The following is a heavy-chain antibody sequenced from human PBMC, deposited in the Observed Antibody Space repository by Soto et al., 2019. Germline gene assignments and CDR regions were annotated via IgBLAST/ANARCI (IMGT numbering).Heavy chain of an antibody. CDR3: AKASYYDFWSGQNWFDP. V-gene: IGHV3-23*01. D-gene: IGHD3-3*01. CDR1: GFTFSSYA. J-gene: IGHJ5*02. CDR2: ISGSGGST. Sequence: EVQLLESGGGLVQPGGSLRLSCAASGFTFSSYAMSWVRQAPGKGLEWVSAISGSGGSTYYAESVKGRFTISRDNSKNTLYLQMNGLRAEDTAVYYCAKASYYDFWSGQNWFDPWGQGTLVTVSS.